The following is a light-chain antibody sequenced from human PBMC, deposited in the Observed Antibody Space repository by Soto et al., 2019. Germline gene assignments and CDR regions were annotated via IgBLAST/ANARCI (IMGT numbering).Light chain of an antibody. CDR3: QSYDSSLSGSYV. V-gene: IGLV1-40*01. CDR2: GNN. Sequence: QSVLTQPPSVSGAPGQRVTISCTGSSSNIGAGYDVHWYQQLPGTAPKLLIYGNNNRPSGLPDRFSGSKSGTSASLAITGLQAEDEADYYCQSYDSSLSGSYVFGTGTKLTVL. CDR1: SSNIGAGYD. J-gene: IGLJ1*01.